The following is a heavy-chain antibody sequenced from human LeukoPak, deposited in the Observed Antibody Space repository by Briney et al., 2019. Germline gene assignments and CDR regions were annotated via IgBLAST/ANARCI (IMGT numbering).Heavy chain of an antibody. D-gene: IGHD6-19*01. CDR2: INHSGST. CDR1: GGSFSGYY. V-gene: IGHV4-34*01. CDR3: ARRPGYDSGWYGY. J-gene: IGHJ4*02. Sequence: SETLSLTCAVYGGSFSGYYWSWIRQPPGKGLEWIGEINHSGSTNYNPSLKSRVTISVDTSNNQFSLKLNSVTAADTAVYYCARRPGYDSGWYGYWGQGTLVTVSS.